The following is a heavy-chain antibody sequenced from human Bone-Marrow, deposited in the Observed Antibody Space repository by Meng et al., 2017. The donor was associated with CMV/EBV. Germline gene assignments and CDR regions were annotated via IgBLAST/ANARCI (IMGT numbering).Heavy chain of an antibody. Sequence: SETLSLTCTVSGGSVSSGSYYWSWIRQPPGKGLEWIGYIYYSGSTYYNPSLKSRVTISVDTSKNQFSLKLSSVTAADTAVYYCARASPTSMGIDYWGQGTLVTVSS. D-gene: IGHD2/OR15-2a*01. J-gene: IGHJ4*02. CDR2: IYYSGST. V-gene: IGHV4-30-4*08. CDR1: GGSVSSGSYY. CDR3: ARASPTSMGIDY.